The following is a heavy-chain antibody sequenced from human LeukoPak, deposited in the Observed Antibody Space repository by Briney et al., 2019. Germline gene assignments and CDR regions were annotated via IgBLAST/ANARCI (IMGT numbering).Heavy chain of an antibody. CDR2: IYTSGST. Sequence: SETLSLTCTVSGGSISSYYWSWIRQPAGKGLEWIGCIYTSGSTNYNPSLKSRVTMSVDTSKNQFSLKLSSVTAADTAVYYCAREFDFWSGYYYFDYWGQGTLVTVSS. J-gene: IGHJ4*02. D-gene: IGHD3-3*01. CDR1: GGSISSYY. V-gene: IGHV4-4*07. CDR3: AREFDFWSGYYYFDY.